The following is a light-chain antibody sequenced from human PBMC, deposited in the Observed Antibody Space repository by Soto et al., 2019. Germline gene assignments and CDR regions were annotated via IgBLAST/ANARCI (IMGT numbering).Light chain of an antibody. Sequence: EIVLAQSPATLSLSPGERVTLTCRASQSVRSYLALYQQKPGQAPRLPIYDAANRASGIPARFSGSGSGTDFTLAISNLEPDDFAVYYCQLRANWPATFGQGTRLEIK. V-gene: IGKV3-11*01. J-gene: IGKJ5*01. CDR2: DAA. CDR3: QLRANWPAT. CDR1: QSVRSY.